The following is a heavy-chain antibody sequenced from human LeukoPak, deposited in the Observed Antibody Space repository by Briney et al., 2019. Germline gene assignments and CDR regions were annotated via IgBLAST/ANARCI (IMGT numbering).Heavy chain of an antibody. CDR3: TITHDF. CDR2: LNEDGSKT. J-gene: IGHJ4*02. CDR1: GFFFSNYW. V-gene: IGHV3-7*01. Sequence: GGSLRLSRETSGFFFSNYWMTWVRQAPGKGLDWVATLNEDGSKTYYADSVRGRFTISRDNTKNSVYLQMNSLRAEDTALYYCTITHDFWGLGTMVTVSS.